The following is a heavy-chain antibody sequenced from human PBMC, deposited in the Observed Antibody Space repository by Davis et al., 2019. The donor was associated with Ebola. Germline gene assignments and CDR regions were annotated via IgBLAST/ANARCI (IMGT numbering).Heavy chain of an antibody. Sequence: PGGSLRLSCAASGFTFSSYAMTWVRQAPGRGLEWVSGISGSAAGTYHADSVKGRFTISRDNSKNTLYLQMNSLRVEDTALYYCAKDLVGAAEGYFDYWGQGTLVTVSS. CDR1: GFTFSSYA. J-gene: IGHJ4*02. CDR3: AKDLVGAAEGYFDY. CDR2: ISGSAAGT. V-gene: IGHV3-23*01. D-gene: IGHD1-26*01.